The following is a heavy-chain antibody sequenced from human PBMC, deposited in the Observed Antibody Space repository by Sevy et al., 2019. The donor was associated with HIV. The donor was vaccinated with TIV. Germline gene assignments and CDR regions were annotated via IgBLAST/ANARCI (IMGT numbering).Heavy chain of an antibody. J-gene: IGHJ3*01. Sequence: GGCLRLSCAASGFTFNTHAMTWVRQAPGKGLEWVSVISGPGLSTYYPDSVKGRFTISRDNSKNTLYLQMNSLRADDTATYYCAKALNPALESMIEVVFRTLKGFDVWGHGTMVTVSS. CDR3: AKALNPALESMIEVVFRTLKGFDV. CDR2: ISGPGLST. D-gene: IGHD3-22*01. CDR1: GFTFNTHA. V-gene: IGHV3-23*01.